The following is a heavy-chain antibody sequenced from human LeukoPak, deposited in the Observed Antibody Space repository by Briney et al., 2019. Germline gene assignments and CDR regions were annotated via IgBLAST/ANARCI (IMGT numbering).Heavy chain of an antibody. CDR2: ISGSGGRT. J-gene: IGHJ4*02. CDR3: XXXPRYTGSTYFDY. D-gene: IGHD2-2*02. CDR1: GFTFSSYA. V-gene: IGHV3-23*01. Sequence: GGSLRLSCAASGFTFSSYAMNWVRQAPGKGLEWVSGISGSGGRTYYADSVKGRFTISRDNSKNTLYLQMNSLRAEDTAVYYXXXXPRYTGSTYFDYWGQGTLVTVSS.